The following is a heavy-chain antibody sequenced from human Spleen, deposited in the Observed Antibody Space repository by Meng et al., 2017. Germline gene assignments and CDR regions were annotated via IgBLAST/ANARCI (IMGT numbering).Heavy chain of an antibody. CDR2: MNPKNGDT. V-gene: IGHV1-8*02. Sequence: ASVKVSCKASGYTFTNYAINWVRQATGQGLEWMGRMNPKNGDTDYVQKFQGRLTITRHTSTSTDYMELSSLRSEDTAVYYCARDGDGSAAFDIWGQGTMVTVSS. D-gene: IGHD7-27*01. CDR1: GYTFTNYA. J-gene: IGHJ3*02. CDR3: ARDGDGSAAFDI.